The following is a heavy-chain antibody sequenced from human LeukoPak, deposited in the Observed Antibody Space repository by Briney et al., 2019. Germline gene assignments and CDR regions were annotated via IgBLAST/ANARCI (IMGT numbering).Heavy chain of an antibody. V-gene: IGHV1-18*01. D-gene: IGHD3-3*01. Sequence: GASVKVSCKASGYTFTSYGISWVRQAPGQGLEWMGWISAYNGNTNYAQKLQGRVTMTTDTSTSTAYMELRSLRSDDTAVYYRPSSRAAWLLFDYWGQGTLVTVSS. CDR3: PSSRAAWLLFDY. CDR1: GYTFTSYG. CDR2: ISAYNGNT. J-gene: IGHJ4*02.